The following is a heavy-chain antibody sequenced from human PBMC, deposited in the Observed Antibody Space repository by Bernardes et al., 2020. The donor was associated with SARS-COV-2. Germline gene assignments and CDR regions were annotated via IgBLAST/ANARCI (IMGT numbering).Heavy chain of an antibody. V-gene: IGHV4-39*07. Sequence: SETLSLTCTVSGGSISSSSYYWGWIRQPPGKGLEWIGSIYYSGSTYYNPSLKSRVTISVDTSKNQFSLKLSSVTAADTAVYYCASSGFFTIFGVVIIGWFDPWGQGTLVTVSS. CDR1: GGSISSSSYY. D-gene: IGHD3-3*01. CDR2: IYYSGST. J-gene: IGHJ5*02. CDR3: ASSGFFTIFGVVIIGWFDP.